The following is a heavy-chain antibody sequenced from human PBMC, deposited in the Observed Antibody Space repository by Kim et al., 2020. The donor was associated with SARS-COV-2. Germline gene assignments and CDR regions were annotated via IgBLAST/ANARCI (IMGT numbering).Heavy chain of an antibody. Sequence: SETLSLTCTVSGYSISSGYYWGWIRQPPGKGLEWIGSIYHSGSTYYNPSLKSRVTISVDTSKNQFSLKLSSVTAADTAVYYCARDAKYSSSLKPPQEMVNWGQGTLVTVSS. D-gene: IGHD6-13*01. CDR2: IYHSGST. CDR3: ARDAKYSSSLKPPQEMVN. CDR1: GYSISSGYY. V-gene: IGHV4-38-2*02. J-gene: IGHJ4*02.